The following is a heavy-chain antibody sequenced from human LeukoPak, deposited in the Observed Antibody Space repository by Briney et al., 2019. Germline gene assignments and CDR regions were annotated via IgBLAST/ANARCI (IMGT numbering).Heavy chain of an antibody. V-gene: IGHV3-15*01. J-gene: IGHJ4*02. D-gene: IGHD3-22*01. CDR1: GFTFSNAW. Sequence: GSLRLSCAASGFTFSNAWMSWVRQAPGKGLEGIGRIKKKSDGGTTDYAAPMKGRFTISRDDSKNTLYLQMNSLTTEDTAVYYCTTVGLSGYYDSRGYYYFDYWGQGTLVTVSS. CDR2: IKKKSDGGTT. CDR3: TTVGLSGYYDSRGYYYFDY.